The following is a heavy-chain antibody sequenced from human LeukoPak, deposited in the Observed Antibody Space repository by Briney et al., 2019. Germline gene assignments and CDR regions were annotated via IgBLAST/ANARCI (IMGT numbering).Heavy chain of an antibody. V-gene: IGHV1-8*01. J-gene: IGHJ6*02. CDR2: MNPNSGNT. CDR1: GYTFTSYD. CDR3: ARGRPYGSGSYWPTYYYYYGMDV. Sequence: ASVKVSCKASGYTFTSYDINWVRQATGQGLEWMGWMNPNSGNTGYAQKFQGRVTMTRNTSISTAYTELSSLRSEDTAVYYCARGRPYGSGSYWPTYYYYYGMDVWGQGTTVTVSS. D-gene: IGHD3-10*01.